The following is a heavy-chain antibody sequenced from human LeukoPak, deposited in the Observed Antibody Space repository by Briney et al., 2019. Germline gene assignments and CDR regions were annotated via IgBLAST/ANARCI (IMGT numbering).Heavy chain of an antibody. V-gene: IGHV4-59*01. CDR1: GGSISSYY. D-gene: IGHD5-12*01. Sequence: PSETLSLTCTVSGGSISSYYWSWLRQPPGKGLEWIGYIYYSGSTNYNPSLKSRVTISVDTSKNQFSLKLSSVTAADTAVYYCARSLGYDQYFQHWGQGTLVTVSS. CDR3: ARSLGYDQYFQH. J-gene: IGHJ1*01. CDR2: IYYSGST.